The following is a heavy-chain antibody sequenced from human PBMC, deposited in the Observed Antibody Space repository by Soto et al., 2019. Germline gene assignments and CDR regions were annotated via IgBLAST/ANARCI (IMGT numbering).Heavy chain of an antibody. D-gene: IGHD3-16*01. CDR2: IVPRFGSP. Sequence: QVQLVQSGAEMRKTGSSLRVSCKASGGTFSDYAFSWVRQAPGQGLEWMGGIVPRFGSPNYAQKFGGRVTITADTSSSTVYMALSSLRFDDPAVYFCARDRIQLRLGKYSFNGMDVWGQGTTIIVSS. J-gene: IGHJ6*02. CDR1: GGTFSDYA. V-gene: IGHV1-69*06. CDR3: ARDRIQLRLGKYSFNGMDV.